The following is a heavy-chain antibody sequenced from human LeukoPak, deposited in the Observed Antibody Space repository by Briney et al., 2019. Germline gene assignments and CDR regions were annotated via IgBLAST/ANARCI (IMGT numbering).Heavy chain of an antibody. V-gene: IGHV3-7*03. CDR1: GFNFGEFW. J-gene: IGHJ4*02. CDR2: IKEDGSES. Sequence: PGGSLRLSCAASGFNFGEFWMAWVRQTPGMGLEWVADIKEDGSESFYVDSVKGRFTISRDNSKNTLYLQMNSLRAEDTAVYYCAKDSWYSSGWHDYWGQGTLVTVSS. D-gene: IGHD6-19*01. CDR3: AKDSWYSSGWHDY.